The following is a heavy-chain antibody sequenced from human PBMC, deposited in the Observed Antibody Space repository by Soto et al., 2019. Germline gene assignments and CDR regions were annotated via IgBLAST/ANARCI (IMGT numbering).Heavy chain of an antibody. J-gene: IGHJ4*02. CDR1: GFMFRSYA. D-gene: IGHD6-13*01. CDR2: IWYDGSTK. V-gene: IGHV3-33*01. Sequence: GGSLRLSCAASGFMFRSYAMHWVRQAPGKGLEWVAGIWYDGSTKYYGDSVKGRYSTSRDNSKNMLDLQMNSLRAEDTAVYYCARVASSSSWHIPHFDQWGQGTLVTVSS. CDR3: ARVASSSSWHIPHFDQ.